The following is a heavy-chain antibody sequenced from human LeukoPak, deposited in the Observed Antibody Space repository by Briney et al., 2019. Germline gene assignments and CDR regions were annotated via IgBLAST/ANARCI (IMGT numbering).Heavy chain of an antibody. D-gene: IGHD3-3*01. CDR2: TNPDGSST. V-gene: IGHV3-74*01. J-gene: IGHJ3*01. CDR1: GFTFSTYW. Sequence: PGGSLRLSCAASGFTFSTYWMHWVRQGPGKGLVWVSRTNPDGSSTSYADSVKGRFTISRDNAKNTVYLQMDSLRAEDTAVYYCTRGFWSGKSDSFDVWGQGTMVTVSS. CDR3: TRGFWSGKSDSFDV.